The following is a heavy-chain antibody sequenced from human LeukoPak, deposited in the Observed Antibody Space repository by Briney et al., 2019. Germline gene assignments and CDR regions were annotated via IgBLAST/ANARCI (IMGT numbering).Heavy chain of an antibody. CDR1: GFTLSSYA. D-gene: IGHD4-17*01. CDR3: ARGGKGYGDYVGGAPYY. J-gene: IGHJ4*02. V-gene: IGHV3-64*01. CDR2: ISSNGGST. Sequence: GSLRLSCAASGFTLSSYAMHWVRQAPGKGLEYVSAISSNGGSTYYANSVKGRFTISRDNSKNTLYLQMGSLRAEDMAVYYCARGGKGYGDYVGGAPYYWGQGTLRSVSS.